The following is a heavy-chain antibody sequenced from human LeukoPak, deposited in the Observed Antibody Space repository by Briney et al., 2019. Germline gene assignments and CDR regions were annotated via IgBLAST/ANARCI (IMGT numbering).Heavy chain of an antibody. CDR1: GFIFSSYS. CDR3: ARVFRPSLTVFIIRGAFDI. V-gene: IGHV3-48*04. D-gene: IGHD3-3*01. Sequence: GGSLRLSCAVSGFIFSSYSMNWVRQAPGKGLEWVSHISSSSTSKYYADSVKGRFTISRDNDKNSLYLQMNSLRVEDTAVYYCARVFRPSLTVFIIRGAFDIWGQGTMVTVSS. J-gene: IGHJ3*02. CDR2: ISSSSTSK.